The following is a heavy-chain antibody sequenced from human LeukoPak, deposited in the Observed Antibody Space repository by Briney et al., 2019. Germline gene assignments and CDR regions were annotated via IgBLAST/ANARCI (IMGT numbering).Heavy chain of an antibody. V-gene: IGHV1-69*01. CDR1: GGTFSSYA. Sequence: ASVKVSCKASGGTFSSYAISWVRQAPGQGLEWMGGIIPIFGTANYAKKFQGRVTITADESTSTAYMELSSLRSEDTAVYYCARIRLWRPDAFDIWGQGTMVTVSS. CDR2: IIPIFGTA. J-gene: IGHJ3*02. D-gene: IGHD2/OR15-2a*01. CDR3: ARIRLWRPDAFDI.